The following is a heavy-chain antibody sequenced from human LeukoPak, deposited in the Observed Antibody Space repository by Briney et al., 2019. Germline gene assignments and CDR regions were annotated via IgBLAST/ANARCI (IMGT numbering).Heavy chain of an antibody. V-gene: IGHV3-64*01. D-gene: IGHD1-26*01. CDR2: ISSNGGST. J-gene: IGHJ6*03. CDR3: ARHRSGSYFGYYYYMDV. CDR1: GFTFSSYA. Sequence: PGGSLRLSCAASGFTFSSYAMHWVRQAPGKGLEYVSAISSNGGSTYYANSVKGRFTISRDNSKNTLYLQMGSLRAEDTAVYYCARHRSGSYFGYYYYMDVWGKGTTVTISS.